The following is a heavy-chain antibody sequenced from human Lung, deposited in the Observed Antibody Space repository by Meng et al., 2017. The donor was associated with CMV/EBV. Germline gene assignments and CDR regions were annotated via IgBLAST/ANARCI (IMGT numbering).Heavy chain of an antibody. V-gene: IGHV3-23*03. J-gene: IGHJ4*02. CDR3: AKDHMLSYFDY. CDR2: IYSGDSST. D-gene: IGHD2-8*01. Sequence: ESLKISCAASGFTLSNYAMSWVRQAPGKGLEWVSVIYSGDSSTHYADSVKGRFTISRDNSKNTLYLQMNSLRAEDTAVYYCAKDHMLSYFDYWGQGTLVPVSS. CDR1: GFTLSNYA.